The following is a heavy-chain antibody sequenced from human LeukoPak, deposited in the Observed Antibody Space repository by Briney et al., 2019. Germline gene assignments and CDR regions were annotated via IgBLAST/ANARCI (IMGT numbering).Heavy chain of an antibody. Sequence: PGGSLRLSCAASGFTFSSCAMSWVRQAPGKGLEWVSTISGVTTNTYYADSVKGRFTLSRDNSKNTLYLQMNSLRAEDTAIYYCARDCPSYGDCHFDYWGQGTLVIVSS. CDR1: GFTFSSCA. D-gene: IGHD4-17*01. CDR3: ARDCPSYGDCHFDY. J-gene: IGHJ4*02. V-gene: IGHV3-23*01. CDR2: ISGVTTNT.